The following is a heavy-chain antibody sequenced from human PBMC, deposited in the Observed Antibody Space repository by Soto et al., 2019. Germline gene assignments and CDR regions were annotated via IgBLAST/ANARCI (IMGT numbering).Heavy chain of an antibody. CDR1: GFTVSTNY. CDR2: FYSGGST. J-gene: IGHJ4*02. CDR3: ARGFPSMTYYGEYYFDY. D-gene: IGHD3-10*01. V-gene: IGHV3-53*01. Sequence: EVQLVESGGGLIQAGGSLRLSCEAFGFTVSTNYMSWVRQTPGKGLEWVSVFYSGGSTFYADSVKGRFTISRDNSRNTLYLQMRSPRAEDTAVYYCARGFPSMTYYGEYYFDYWGQGTLVTVSS.